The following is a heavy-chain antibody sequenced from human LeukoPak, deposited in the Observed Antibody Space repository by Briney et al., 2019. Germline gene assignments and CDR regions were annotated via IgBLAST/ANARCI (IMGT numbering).Heavy chain of an antibody. V-gene: IGHV3-48*03. CDR1: GFTFSSYE. J-gene: IGHJ4*02. Sequence: GGSLRLSCAASGFTFSSYEMNWVRQAPGKGLEWVSYISSSGSTIYYADSVKGRFTISRDNAKNSLYLQMNSLRAEDTAVYYCARAHAQPYFDWFRSIYFDYWGQGTLVTVSS. D-gene: IGHD3-9*01. CDR3: ARAHAQPYFDWFRSIYFDY. CDR2: ISSSGSTI.